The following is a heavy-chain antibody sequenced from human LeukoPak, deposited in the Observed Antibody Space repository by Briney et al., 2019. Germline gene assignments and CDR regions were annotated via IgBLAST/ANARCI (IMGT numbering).Heavy chain of an antibody. J-gene: IGHJ4*02. CDR2: IYYSGST. CDR1: GGSISSYY. D-gene: IGHD3-9*01. CDR3: ARSALERYFDWLSDPSCFDY. V-gene: IGHV4-59*01. Sequence: PSETLSLTCTVSGGSISSYYWSWIRQPPGKGLEWIGYIYYSGSTNYNPSLKSRVTISVDTSKNQFSLKLSSVTAADTAVYYCARSALERYFDWLSDPSCFDYWGQGTLVTVSS.